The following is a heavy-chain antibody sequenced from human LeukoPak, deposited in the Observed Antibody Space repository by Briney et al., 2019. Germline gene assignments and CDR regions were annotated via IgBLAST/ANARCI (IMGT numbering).Heavy chain of an antibody. V-gene: IGHV4-30-4*01. D-gene: IGHD3-22*01. CDR1: GGSISSGDYY. J-gene: IGHJ4*02. Sequence: SETLSLTCTVSGGSISSGDYYWSWIRQPPGKGLEWIGYIYYSGSTYYNPSLKSRVTISVDTSKNQFSLKLSSVTAADTAVYYCARAPYYDSSGYSPFDYWGQGTLVTVSS. CDR2: IYYSGST. CDR3: ARAPYYDSSGYSPFDY.